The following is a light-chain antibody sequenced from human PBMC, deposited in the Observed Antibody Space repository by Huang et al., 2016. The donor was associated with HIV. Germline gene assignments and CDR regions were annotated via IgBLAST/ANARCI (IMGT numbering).Light chain of an antibody. CDR1: QGVHNSY. CDR3: QQYGTLPYT. Sequence: EIVLTQSPVTLSLSPGEGASLSCRASQGVHNSYLAWYQQKPGQDPRLLIFGASNRATGVPHRFRGSESGTDFTLTISGLDPEDFAVYYCQQYGTLPYTFGQGTKLEI. V-gene: IGKV3-20*01. J-gene: IGKJ2*01. CDR2: GAS.